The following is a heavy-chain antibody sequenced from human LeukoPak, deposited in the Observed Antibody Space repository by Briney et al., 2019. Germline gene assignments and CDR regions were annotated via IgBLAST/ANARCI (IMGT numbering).Heavy chain of an antibody. CDR2: IYSGGST. CDR1: GFTVSSNY. Sequence: GGSLGLSCAASGFTVSSNYMSWVRQAPGKGLEWVSVIYSGGSTYYADSVKGRFTISRDNSKNTLYLQMNSLRAEDAAVYYCASERNYCGSGSYYWGQGTLVTVSS. CDR3: ASERNYCGSGSYY. J-gene: IGHJ4*02. D-gene: IGHD3-10*01. V-gene: IGHV3-66*01.